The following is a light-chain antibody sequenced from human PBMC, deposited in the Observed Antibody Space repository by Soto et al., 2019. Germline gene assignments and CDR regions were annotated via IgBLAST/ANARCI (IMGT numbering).Light chain of an antibody. J-gene: IGKJ5*01. CDR1: QGISSY. Sequence: IQLTQSPSSLSASVGDRVTITCLASQGISSYLAWYQQKPGKAPKLLIYDASTLQSGVPSRFSGSESGTDGTITISSLKTEDGSTYYCQQLNSYTITFGQGTRLEIK. CDR3: QQLNSYTIT. V-gene: IGKV1-9*01. CDR2: DAS.